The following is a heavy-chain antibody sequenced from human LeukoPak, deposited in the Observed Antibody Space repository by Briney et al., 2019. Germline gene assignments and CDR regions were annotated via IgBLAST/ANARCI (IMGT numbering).Heavy chain of an antibody. J-gene: IGHJ6*02. CDR3: ARDSNYGMDV. CDR1: GFTFSTYW. CDR2: INRDGSGT. V-gene: IGHV3-74*01. Sequence: GGSLRLSCAASGFTFSTYWMHWVRQASGKGLVWVSRINRDGSGTSYVDSVKGRFTISRDNAKNTVYLQMNGLRAEDTAVYYCARDSNYGMDVWGQGTTVTVSS.